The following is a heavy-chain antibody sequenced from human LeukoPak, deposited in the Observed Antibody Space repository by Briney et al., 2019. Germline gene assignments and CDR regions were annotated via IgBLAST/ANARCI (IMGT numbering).Heavy chain of an antibody. CDR3: ARAYLSGYYGDYDSNYYYYYGMDV. CDR1: GYTFTSYG. J-gene: IGHJ6*02. CDR2: ISAYNGNT. Sequence: GASVKVSCKASGYTFTSYGISWVRQAPGQGLEWMGWISAYNGNTNYAQKLQGRVTMTTDTSTSTAYMELRSLRSDDTAVYYCARAYLSGYYGDYDSNYYYYYGMDVWGQGTTVTVSS. V-gene: IGHV1-18*01. D-gene: IGHD4-17*01.